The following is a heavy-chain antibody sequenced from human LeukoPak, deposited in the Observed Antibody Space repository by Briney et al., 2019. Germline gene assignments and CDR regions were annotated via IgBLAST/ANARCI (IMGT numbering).Heavy chain of an antibody. J-gene: IGHJ6*02. CDR1: GFTFSDYY. D-gene: IGHD3-9*01. CDR2: ISSSGSTI. CDR3: ARDGPVLRYFPLYGMDV. V-gene: IGHV3-11*04. Sequence: GGSLRLSCAASGFTFSDYYMSWIRQAPGKGLEWVSYISSSGSTIYYADSVKGRFTISRDNSKNTLYLQMNSLRAEDTAVYYCARDGPVLRYFPLYGMDVWGQGTTVTVSS.